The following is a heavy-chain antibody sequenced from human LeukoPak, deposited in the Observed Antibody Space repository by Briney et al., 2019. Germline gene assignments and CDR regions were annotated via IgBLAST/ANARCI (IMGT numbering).Heavy chain of an antibody. CDR3: AKQSGSMANFQF. CDR2: IWFDGTKI. D-gene: IGHD5-24*01. Sequence: GGSLRLSCATSGFAFDAHGMHWVRQAPGKGLDWLATIWFDGTKIYYAQSVKGRFTISRDNSKNTLYLLMETLRVEDTAVYHCAKQSGSMANFQFWGQGTQVIVSS. J-gene: IGHJ1*01. V-gene: IGHV3-33*03. CDR1: GFAFDAHG.